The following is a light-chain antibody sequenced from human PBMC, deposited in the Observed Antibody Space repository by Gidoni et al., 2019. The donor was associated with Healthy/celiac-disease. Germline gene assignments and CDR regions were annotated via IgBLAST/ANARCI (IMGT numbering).Light chain of an antibody. CDR3: SSYTSSSTLGYV. V-gene: IGLV2-14*01. J-gene: IGLJ1*01. CDR1: SSDVGGYND. CDR2: EVS. Sequence: QSALTQPASASASPAPLITISCTGTSSDVGGYNDVSWYQQPPGKAPKLMIYEVSNRPSGVSNRFSGSKSGNTASLTIPGVQAEDEADYYCSSYTSSSTLGYVFGTGTKVTVL.